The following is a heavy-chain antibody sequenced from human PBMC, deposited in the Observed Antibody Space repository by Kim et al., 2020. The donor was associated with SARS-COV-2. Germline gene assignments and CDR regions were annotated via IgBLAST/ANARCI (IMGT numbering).Heavy chain of an antibody. Sequence: GGSLRLSCAASGITFSSYGMHWVRQAPGKGLEWVAVISYDGSNKDYGDSVKGRFTISRDNSKNTLYLQMNSLRAEDTAVYYCAKDRNPYYYGMDVWGQGTTVTVSS. D-gene: IGHD3-16*01. CDR1: GITFSSYG. J-gene: IGHJ6*02. CDR2: ISYDGSNK. CDR3: AKDRNPYYYGMDV. V-gene: IGHV3-30*18.